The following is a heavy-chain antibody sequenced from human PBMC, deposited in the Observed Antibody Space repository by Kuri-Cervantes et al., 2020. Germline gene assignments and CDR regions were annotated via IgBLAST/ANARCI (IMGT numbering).Heavy chain of an antibody. CDR1: GFTFSSYA. V-gene: IGHV3-48*04. CDR3: ARRWLQTRGALDY. D-gene: IGHD5-24*01. J-gene: IGHJ4*02. Sequence: GGSLRLSCAASGFTFSSYAMTWVRQAPGKGLEWLSGITPSGRTDYADSVKGRFTISRDNAKKSLNLQMNSLRVEDTAVYYCARRWLQTRGALDYWGQGTLVTVSS. CDR2: ITPSGRT.